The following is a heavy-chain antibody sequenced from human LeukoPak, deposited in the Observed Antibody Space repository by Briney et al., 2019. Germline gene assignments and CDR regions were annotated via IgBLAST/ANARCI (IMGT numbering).Heavy chain of an antibody. CDR3: ARDSNGPAF. Sequence: GGSLRLSCAASGSIVSNNYMSWVRQAPGKGLEWVSVIYSGGGTFYSDSVKGRFTISRDYSKNTLYLQMNSLRADDTAVYYCARDSNGPAFWGQGTLVTVSS. CDR1: GSIVSNNY. V-gene: IGHV3-53*01. CDR2: IYSGGGT. J-gene: IGHJ4*02. D-gene: IGHD6-19*01.